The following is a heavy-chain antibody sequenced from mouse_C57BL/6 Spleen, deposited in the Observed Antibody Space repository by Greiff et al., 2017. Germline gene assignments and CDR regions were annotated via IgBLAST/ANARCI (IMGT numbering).Heavy chain of an antibody. Sequence: EVKLMESGGGLVQPKGSLKLSCAASGFTFNTYAMPWVRQAPGKGLEWVARIRSKSSNYATYYADSVKDRFTISRDDSQSMLYLKMNNLKTEDTAMYYCVRERDGSSSYAMDYWGQGTSVTVSS. D-gene: IGHD1-1*01. CDR1: GFTFNTYA. CDR2: IRSKSSNYAT. J-gene: IGHJ4*01. CDR3: VRERDGSSSYAMDY. V-gene: IGHV10-3*01.